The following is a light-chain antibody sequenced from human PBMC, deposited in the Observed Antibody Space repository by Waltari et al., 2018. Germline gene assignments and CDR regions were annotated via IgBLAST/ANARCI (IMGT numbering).Light chain of an antibody. V-gene: IGKV4-1*01. Sequence: DIVMTQSPDSLAVSLGERATINCKSSQSVLYSSNNKNYLAWYQQKPGQPPKLLIYWASTRESGVPDRFSGSGSGTDFTLTISSLQAEDVAVYYCQQYYNTPRSFCQGTKQEIK. CDR2: WAS. CDR1: QSVLYSSNNKNY. CDR3: QQYYNTPRS. J-gene: IGKJ2*04.